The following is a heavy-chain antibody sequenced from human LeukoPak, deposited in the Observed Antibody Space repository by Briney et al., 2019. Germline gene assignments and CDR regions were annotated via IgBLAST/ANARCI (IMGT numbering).Heavy chain of an antibody. D-gene: IGHD5-18*01. CDR3: AKDMGYSYGSNAFDI. CDR2: ISWNSGSI. Sequence: PGRSLRLSCAASGFTFDDYAMHWVRQAPGKGLEWVSGISWNSGSIGYADSVKGRFTISRDNAKNSLYLQMNSLRAEDTALYYCAKDMGYSYGSNAFDIWGQGTMVTVSS. J-gene: IGHJ3*02. V-gene: IGHV3-9*01. CDR1: GFTFDDYA.